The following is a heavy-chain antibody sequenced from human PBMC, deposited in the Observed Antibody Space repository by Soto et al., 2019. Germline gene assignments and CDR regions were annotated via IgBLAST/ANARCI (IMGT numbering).Heavy chain of an antibody. V-gene: IGHV1-69*13. Sequence: SVKVSCKASGGTFSRYAINWVRQAPGQGLEWMGGIIPIFGTAKYAQKFQGRVTITADESTSTVNMEVSSLRSEDTAVYYCARGLATISYFDYWGQGTLVTVSS. J-gene: IGHJ4*02. CDR1: GGTFSRYA. D-gene: IGHD5-12*01. CDR2: IIPIFGTA. CDR3: ARGLATISYFDY.